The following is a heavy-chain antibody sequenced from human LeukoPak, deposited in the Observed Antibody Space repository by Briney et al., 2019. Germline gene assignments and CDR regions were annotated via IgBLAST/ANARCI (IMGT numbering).Heavy chain of an antibody. CDR3: ARGGYYYDSSGYSLDY. V-gene: IGHV3-20*04. CDR2: INWNGGST. CDR1: GFTFDDYG. J-gene: IGHJ4*02. D-gene: IGHD3-22*01. Sequence: GSLRLSCAASGFTFDDYGMSWVRQAPGKGLEWVSGINWNGGSTGYADSVKGLFTISRDNAKNSLYLQMNSLRAEDTALYYCARGGYYYDSSGYSLDYWGQGTLVTVSS.